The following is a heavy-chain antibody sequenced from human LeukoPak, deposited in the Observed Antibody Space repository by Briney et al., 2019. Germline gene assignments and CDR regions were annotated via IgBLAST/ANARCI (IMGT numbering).Heavy chain of an antibody. D-gene: IGHD2-21*02. V-gene: IGHV1-69*13. CDR1: GGTFSSYA. J-gene: IGHJ4*02. CDR2: IIPIFGTA. Sequence: SVKVSCKASGGTFSSYAISWVRQAPGQGLEWMGGIIPIFGTANYAQKFQGRVTITADESTSTAYMELSSLRSEDTAVYYCARGLAYCGGDCYSIDYWGREPWSPSPQ. CDR3: ARGLAYCGGDCYSIDY.